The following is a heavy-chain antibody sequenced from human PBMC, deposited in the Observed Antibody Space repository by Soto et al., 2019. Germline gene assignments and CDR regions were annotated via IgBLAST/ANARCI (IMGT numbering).Heavy chain of an antibody. Sequence: SETHSLTNTVSGGSSISYYWSWIRQHPGKGLEWIGYIYYSGSTNYNPSLKSRVTISVDTSKNQFSLNLSSVTAADTAVYYCARWVEVSLDYFDSWGQGTPVTVSS. CDR2: IYYSGST. J-gene: IGHJ4*02. V-gene: IGHV4-59*12. D-gene: IGHD2-15*01. CDR1: GGSSISYY. CDR3: ARWVEVSLDYFDS.